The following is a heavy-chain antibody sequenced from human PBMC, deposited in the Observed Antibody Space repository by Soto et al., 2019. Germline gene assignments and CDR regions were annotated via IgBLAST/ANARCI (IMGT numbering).Heavy chain of an antibody. CDR3: ARGSLRFLEWSQRDAFEI. CDR1: GGTFSSYA. V-gene: IGHV1-69*13. J-gene: IGHJ3*02. CDR2: IIPIFGTA. Sequence: SVKVSCKASGGTFSSYAISWVRQAPGQGLEWMGGIIPIFGTANYAQKFQGRVTITADESTSTAYMELSSLRSEDTAVYYCARGSLRFLEWSQRDAFEIWGQGTMVTVSS. D-gene: IGHD3-3*01.